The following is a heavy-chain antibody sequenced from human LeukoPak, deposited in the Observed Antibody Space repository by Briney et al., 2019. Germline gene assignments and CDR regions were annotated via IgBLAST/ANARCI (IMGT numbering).Heavy chain of an antibody. CDR1: GYTFTGYY. J-gene: IGHJ3*02. V-gene: IGHV1-2*02. CDR2: INPNSGGT. CDR3: VVYYYDSSGYYHTAFDI. Sequence: ASVKVSCKASGYTFTGYYMHWVRQAPGQGLEWMGWINPNSGGTNYAQKFQGRVTMTRDSSISTAYMELSRLRSDDTAVYYCVVYYYDSSGYYHTAFDIWGQGTMVTVSS. D-gene: IGHD3-22*01.